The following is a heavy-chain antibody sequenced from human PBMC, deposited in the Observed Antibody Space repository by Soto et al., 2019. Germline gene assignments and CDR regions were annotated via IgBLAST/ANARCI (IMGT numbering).Heavy chain of an antibody. V-gene: IGHV4-59*01. CDR1: GGTISRYY. CDR3: AREGKPGGMDG. D-gene: IGHD6-13*01. Sequence: PSEKLPHTCTVSGGTISRYYWSGSRQPPGKGLEWIGYIYYSGSTNYNPSLKSRVTISVDTSKNQFSLKLSSVTAADTAGFFGAREGKPGGMDGWGKGTTVTVS. J-gene: IGHJ6*04. CDR2: IYYSGST.